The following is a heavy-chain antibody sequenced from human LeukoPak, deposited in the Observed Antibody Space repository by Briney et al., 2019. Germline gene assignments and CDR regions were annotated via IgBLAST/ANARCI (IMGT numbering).Heavy chain of an antibody. J-gene: IGHJ3*02. D-gene: IGHD6-13*01. Sequence: ETLSLTCTVPGGSISSSTYYWGWIRQPPGKGLEWIGSFYYIGSTYYTASLKSRVAISADTSKNQFSLKLRSVTAADTAVYYCARPLSGSSSWHGDAFDIWGQGTMVTVSS. V-gene: IGHV4-39*01. CDR2: FYYIGST. CDR1: GGSISSSTYY. CDR3: ARPLSGSSSWHGDAFDI.